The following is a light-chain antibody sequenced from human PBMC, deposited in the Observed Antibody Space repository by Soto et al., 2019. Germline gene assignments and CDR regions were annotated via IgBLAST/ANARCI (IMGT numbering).Light chain of an antibody. V-gene: IGKV3-15*01. J-gene: IGKJ5*01. CDR3: QQYNNWSPIT. CDR1: QSVSSN. Sequence: EIVMTQSPATLSVSPGERATLSCRASQSVSSNLAWYQQKPGQAPRLLIYGASTRATGIPARFSGSGSGTDFTLTISSLQSEDLAVYYCQQYNNWSPITFGQGTRLEIK. CDR2: GAS.